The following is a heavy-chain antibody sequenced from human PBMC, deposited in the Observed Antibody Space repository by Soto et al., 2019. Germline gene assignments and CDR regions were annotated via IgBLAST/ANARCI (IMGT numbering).Heavy chain of an antibody. CDR2: ISYDGSNK. D-gene: IGHD6-19*01. J-gene: IGHJ4*02. CDR3: ARDRGSWEGIAVAGLDY. Sequence: QVQLVESGGGVVQPGRSLRLSCAASGFTFSSYAMHWVRQAPGKGLEGVAVISYDGSNKYYADSVKGRFTISRDNSKNTLYLQMNSLRAEDTAVYYCARDRGSWEGIAVAGLDYWGQGTLVTVSS. CDR1: GFTFSSYA. V-gene: IGHV3-30-3*01.